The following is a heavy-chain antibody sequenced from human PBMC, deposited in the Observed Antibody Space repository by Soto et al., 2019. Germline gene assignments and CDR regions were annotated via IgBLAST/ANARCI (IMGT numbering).Heavy chain of an antibody. V-gene: IGHV3-23*01. CDR1: LFTFSNYV. Sequence: PGGSLRLSCVDSLFTFSNYVMSWVRQAPGKGLEWVSTISETGRSTYYADSVKGRFTISRDNAKNTLYLEMSSLRAEDTAVYYCAKDPALAVAGTPNWFDPWGQGTLVTVSS. CDR3: AKDPALAVAGTPNWFDP. J-gene: IGHJ5*02. D-gene: IGHD6-19*01. CDR2: ISETGRST.